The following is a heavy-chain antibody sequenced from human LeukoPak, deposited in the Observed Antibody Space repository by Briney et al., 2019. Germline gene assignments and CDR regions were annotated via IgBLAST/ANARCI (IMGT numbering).Heavy chain of an antibody. D-gene: IGHD3-22*01. Sequence: ASVKVSCKASGYTFTGYYIHWVRQAPGQGPEWIGWINPNSGGTNYAQKFQGRVTMTRDTSVSTAYMELSRLRSDDTAIYYCAKNLSPYYYDSSDYYRPDAFDIWGQGTMVTVSS. CDR1: GYTFTGYY. CDR3: AKNLSPYYYDSSDYYRPDAFDI. CDR2: INPNSGGT. J-gene: IGHJ3*02. V-gene: IGHV1-2*02.